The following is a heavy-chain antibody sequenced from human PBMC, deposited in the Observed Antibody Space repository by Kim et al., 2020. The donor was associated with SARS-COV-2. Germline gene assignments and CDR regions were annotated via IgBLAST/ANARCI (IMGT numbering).Heavy chain of an antibody. Sequence: GGSLRLSCAASGFSFSSYNMNWVRQAPGKAPEWISYISDNSRATIIDADSVKGRFTISRDNAKNSLFLQMNSLRVEDTGVYFCARDPPDGFWYFDLWGRG. J-gene: IGHJ2*01. CDR3: ARDPPDGFWYFDL. V-gene: IGHV3-48*04. D-gene: IGHD6-25*01. CDR2: ISDNSRATI. CDR1: GFSFSSYN.